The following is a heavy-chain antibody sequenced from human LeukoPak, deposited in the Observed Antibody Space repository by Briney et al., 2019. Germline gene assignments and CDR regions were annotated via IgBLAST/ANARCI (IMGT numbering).Heavy chain of an antibody. J-gene: IGHJ4*02. CDR1: GYTFTGYY. V-gene: IGHV1-2*02. Sequence: GASVKVSCKACGYTFTGYYMHWVRQDPGQGLEWMGWINPNSGGTNYAQKFQGRVTMPRDTSISTAYMELSRLRSDDTAVYYCARDASGHTPYYFDYWGQGTLVTVSS. CDR3: ARDASGHTPYYFDY. D-gene: IGHD6-25*01. CDR2: INPNSGGT.